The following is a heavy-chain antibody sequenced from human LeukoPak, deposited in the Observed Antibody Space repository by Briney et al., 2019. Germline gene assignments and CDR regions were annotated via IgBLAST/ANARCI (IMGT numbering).Heavy chain of an antibody. J-gene: IGHJ4*02. V-gene: IGHV3-23*01. D-gene: IGHD3-22*01. CDR2: IIGSGGST. CDR3: AKDQAPPVDSSGYYTARGAFDY. Sequence: GGSLRLSCAASGFTFSSYAMSWVRQAPGKGLEWVSAIIGSGGSTYYADSVKGRFTISRDNSKNTPYLQMNSLRAEDTAVYYCAKDQAPPVDSSGYYTARGAFDYWGQGTLVTVSS. CDR1: GFTFSSYA.